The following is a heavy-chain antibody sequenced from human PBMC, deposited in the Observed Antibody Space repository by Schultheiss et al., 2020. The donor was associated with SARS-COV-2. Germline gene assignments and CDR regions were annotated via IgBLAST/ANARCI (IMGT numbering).Heavy chain of an antibody. Sequence: GESLKISCAASEFPFSTYGMHWVRQAPGKGLEWVALIWYDGSNKFYADSVKGRFTISRDNSKNTLYLQMNSLRAEDTAVYYCASGNSRIAVAAADYWGQGTLVTVSS. V-gene: IGHV3-33*08. J-gene: IGHJ4*02. CDR2: IWYDGSNK. CDR1: EFPFSTYG. CDR3: ASGNSRIAVAAADY. D-gene: IGHD6-19*01.